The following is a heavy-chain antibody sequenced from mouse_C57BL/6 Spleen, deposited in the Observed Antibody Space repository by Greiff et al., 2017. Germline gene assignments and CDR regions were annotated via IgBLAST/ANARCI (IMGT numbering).Heavy chain of an antibody. CDR3: ARVYDYDEAWFAY. J-gene: IGHJ3*01. CDR2: IDPSDSYT. V-gene: IGHV1-50*01. D-gene: IGHD2-4*01. CDR1: GYTFTSYW. Sequence: QVQLQRPGAELVKPGASVKLSCKASGYTFTSYWMQWVKQRPGQGLEWIGEIDPSDSYTNYNQKFKGKATLTVDTSSSTAYMQLSSLTSEDSAVYYCARVYDYDEAWFAYWGQGTLVTVSA.